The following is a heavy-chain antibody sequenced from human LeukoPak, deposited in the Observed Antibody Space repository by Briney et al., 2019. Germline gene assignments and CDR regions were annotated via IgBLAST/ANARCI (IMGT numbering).Heavy chain of an antibody. CDR1: GFTFSSYW. CDR3: TRHVATTTLFNY. V-gene: IGHV3-7*01. J-gene: IGHJ4*02. D-gene: IGHD5-12*01. CDR2: IKPDGTEK. Sequence: GGSLRLSCAASGFTFSSYWMSWVRQAPGKGLEWVASIKPDGTEKYYVDSVKGRFTISGDNAKNSLYLQMNSLRAEDTAVYYCTRHVATTTLFNYWGQGTQVTVSS.